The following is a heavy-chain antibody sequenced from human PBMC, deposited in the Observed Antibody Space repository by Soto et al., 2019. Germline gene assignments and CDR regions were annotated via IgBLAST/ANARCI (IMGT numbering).Heavy chain of an antibody. J-gene: IGHJ6*02. CDR3: ARVGDEPVQGNDYYYGMDV. CDR2: ISYDGNNK. Sequence: SLRLSCAASGFSLSNNGMHWVRQAPGKGLEWVAVISYDGNNKYYADSVKGRFTISRDNAKNSLYLQMNSLRAEDTAVYYCARVGDEPVQGNDYYYGMDVWGQGTTVTVSS. V-gene: IGHV3-30*03. CDR1: GFSLSNNG. D-gene: IGHD3-10*01.